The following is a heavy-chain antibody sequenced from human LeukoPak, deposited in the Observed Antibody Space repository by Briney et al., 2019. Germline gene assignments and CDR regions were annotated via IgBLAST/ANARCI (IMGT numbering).Heavy chain of an antibody. CDR3: ARDAVPATGWFDP. CDR2: IIPILGIA. V-gene: IGHV1-69*04. CDR1: GGTFSSYA. J-gene: IGHJ5*02. Sequence: SVKVSCKASGGTFSSYAISWVRQAPGQGLEWMGRIIPILGIANYAQKFQGRVTITADKSTSTAYMELSSLRSEDTAVYYCARDAVPATGWFDPWGQGTLVTVSS. D-gene: IGHD2-2*01.